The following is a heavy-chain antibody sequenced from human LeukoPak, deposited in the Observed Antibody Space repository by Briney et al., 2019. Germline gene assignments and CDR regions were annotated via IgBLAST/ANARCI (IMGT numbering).Heavy chain of an antibody. CDR1: GGSISSSSYY. J-gene: IGHJ4*02. D-gene: IGHD2-15*01. CDR2: INHSGRT. V-gene: IGHV4-39*07. Sequence: LETLSLTCTVSGGSISSSSYYWSWLRQPPGKGLAWIGEINHSGRTNYNPSLKSRVTTSVDTSNNQFSLTLRSATAADTAVYYCARRYGDCCGGSCPYFEYWGQGILVTVSS. CDR3: ARRYGDCCGGSCPYFEY.